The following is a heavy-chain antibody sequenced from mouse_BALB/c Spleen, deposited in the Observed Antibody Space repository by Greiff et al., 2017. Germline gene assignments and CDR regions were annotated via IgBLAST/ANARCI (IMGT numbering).Heavy chain of an antibody. Sequence: QVQLQQPGAELVRPGASVKLSCKASGYTFTSYWINWVKQRPGQGLEWIGNIYPSDSYTNYNQKFKDKATLTVDKSSSTAYMQLSSPTSEDSAVYYCTRFGGYYGTTSQYYFDYWGQGTTLTVSS. D-gene: IGHD1-1*01. CDR3: TRFGGYYGTTSQYYFDY. CDR1: GYTFTSYW. V-gene: IGHV1-69*02. CDR2: IYPSDSYT. J-gene: IGHJ2*01.